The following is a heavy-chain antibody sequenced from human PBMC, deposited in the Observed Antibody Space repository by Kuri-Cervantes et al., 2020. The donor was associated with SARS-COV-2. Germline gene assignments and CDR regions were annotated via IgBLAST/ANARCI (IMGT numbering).Heavy chain of an antibody. Sequence: SETLSLTCTVSGGSISSAYYYWGWIRQPPGKGLEWIGSIYYSGDSDRNPALKSRVTISVDTSKNQFSLKLSSVTAADTAVYYCARLRQQSVAFDIWGQGTMVTVSS. V-gene: IGHV4-39*01. CDR2: IYYSGDS. CDR1: GGSISSAYYY. CDR3: ARLRQQSVAFDI. D-gene: IGHD1/OR15-1a*01. J-gene: IGHJ3*02.